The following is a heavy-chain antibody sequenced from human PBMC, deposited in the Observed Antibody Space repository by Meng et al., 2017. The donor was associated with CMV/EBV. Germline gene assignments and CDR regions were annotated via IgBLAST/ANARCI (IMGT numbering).Heavy chain of an antibody. J-gene: IGHJ4*02. V-gene: IGHV4-30-4*08. CDR2: IYYSGSI. D-gene: IGHD3-3*01. Sequence: VRLHEAGRGHVKPVHTLALTCCVSRGSISSGEYYWSWIRQPPGKGLEWIGYIYYSGSIYYNPSLKSRVTISVDTSKNQFSLKLSSVTAADTAVYYCARDNRRGGVDYWGQGTLVTVSS. CDR3: ARDNRRGGVDY. CDR1: RGSISSGEYY.